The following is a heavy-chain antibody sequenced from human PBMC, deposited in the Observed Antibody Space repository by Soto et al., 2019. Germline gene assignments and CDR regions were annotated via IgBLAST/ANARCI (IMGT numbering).Heavy chain of an antibody. CDR2: ISSSSSYI. J-gene: IGHJ4*02. Sequence: EVQLVESGGGLVKPGGSLRLSCAASGFTFSSYSMNWVRQAPGKGLEWVSSISSSSSYIYYADSVKGRFTISRDNAKNSLYLQMNSLRAEDTAVYYCARDFAPNHYDKEFDGFDYWGQGTLVTVSS. V-gene: IGHV3-21*01. CDR3: ARDFAPNHYDKEFDGFDY. D-gene: IGHD3-22*01. CDR1: GFTFSSYS.